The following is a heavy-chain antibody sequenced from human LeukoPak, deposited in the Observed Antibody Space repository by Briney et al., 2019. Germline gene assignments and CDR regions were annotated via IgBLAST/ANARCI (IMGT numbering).Heavy chain of an antibody. D-gene: IGHD3-22*01. J-gene: IGHJ4*02. CDR2: ISSSGSYS. CDR3: ARMYYYDSSGRHFDY. V-gene: IGHV3-11*03. CDR1: GFTFSDFY. Sequence: PGGSLRLSCAASGFTFSDFYMTWIRQAPGKGLEWVSYISSSGSYSYYADSVKGRSTISRDNAKNSLYLQLNSLRAEDTALFYCARMYYYDSSGRHFDYWGQGTLVTVSS.